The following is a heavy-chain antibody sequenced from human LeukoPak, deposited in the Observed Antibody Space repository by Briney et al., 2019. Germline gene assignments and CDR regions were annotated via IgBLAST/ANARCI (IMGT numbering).Heavy chain of an antibody. V-gene: IGHV1-69*13. CDR1: GGTFSSYA. CDR3: ARAAPREWFPIVESVGSAFDI. CDR2: IIPIFGTA. J-gene: IGHJ3*02. D-gene: IGHD3-3*01. Sequence: GAAVKVSCKASGGTFSSYAINWVRQTPGQGLEWMGGIIPIFGTANYAQKFQGRVTITADESTSTAYMELSSLRSEDTAVYYCARAAPREWFPIVESVGSAFDIWGQGTMVTVSS.